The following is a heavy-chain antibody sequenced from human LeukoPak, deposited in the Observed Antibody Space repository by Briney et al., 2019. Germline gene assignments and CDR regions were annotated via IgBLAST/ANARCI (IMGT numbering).Heavy chain of an antibody. CDR2: IIPIFGTA. V-gene: IGHV1-69*06. J-gene: IGHJ4*02. CDR3: ASRYCSGGSCYGTYFDY. D-gene: IGHD2-15*01. Sequence: GASVKVSSKASGGTFSSYAISWVRQAPGQGLEWMGGIIPIFGTANYAQKFQGRVTITADKSTSTAYMELSSLRSEDPAVYYCASRYCSGGSCYGTYFDYWGQGTLVTVSS. CDR1: GGTFSSYA.